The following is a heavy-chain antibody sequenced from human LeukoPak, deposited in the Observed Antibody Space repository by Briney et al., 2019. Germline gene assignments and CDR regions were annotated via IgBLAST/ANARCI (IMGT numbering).Heavy chain of an antibody. V-gene: IGHV3-48*01. J-gene: IGHJ3*02. CDR1: RFTYSSYS. CDR3: AKVKPGTDAFDI. D-gene: IGHD1-26*01. CDR2: INSRSSSI. Sequence: GGSLRLSCAASRFTYSSYSMNWVRQAPGKGLEWVSYINSRSSSIDYADSVKGRFTISRDNSKDSLFLQMNSLRVEDTAVYYCAKVKPGTDAFDIWGQGTMVTVSS.